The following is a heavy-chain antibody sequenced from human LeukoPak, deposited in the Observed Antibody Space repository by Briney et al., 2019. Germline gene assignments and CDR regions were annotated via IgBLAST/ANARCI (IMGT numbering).Heavy chain of an antibody. CDR1: GYSISSGYY. V-gene: IGHV4-38-2*02. CDR3: ARVARHCSGGSCYYPFDY. J-gene: IGHJ4*02. Sequence: SGTLSLTCTVSGYSISSGYYWGWIRQPPGKGLEWIGSIYHSGSTYYNPSLKSRVTISVDTSKNQFSLKLSSVTAADTAVYYCARVARHCSGGSCYYPFDYWGQGTLVTVSS. CDR2: IYHSGST. D-gene: IGHD2-15*01.